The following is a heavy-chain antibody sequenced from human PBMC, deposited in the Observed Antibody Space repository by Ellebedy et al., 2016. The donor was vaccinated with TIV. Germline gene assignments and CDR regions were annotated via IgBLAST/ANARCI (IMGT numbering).Heavy chain of an antibody. CDR1: GFTFSSYA. J-gene: IGHJ1*01. CDR2: ISYDGSNK. D-gene: IGHD3-22*01. V-gene: IGHV3-30-3*01. CDR3: ARDYYDSSGYYGVGYFQH. Sequence: GGSLRLSXAASGFTFSSYAMHWVRQAPGKGLEWVAVISYDGSNKYYADSVKGRFTISRDNSKNTLYLQMNSLRAEDTAVYYCARDYYDSSGYYGVGYFQHWGQGTLVTVSS.